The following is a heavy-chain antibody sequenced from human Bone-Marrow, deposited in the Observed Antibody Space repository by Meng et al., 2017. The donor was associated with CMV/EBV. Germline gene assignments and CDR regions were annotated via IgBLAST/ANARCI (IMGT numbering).Heavy chain of an antibody. CDR1: GFTFSSYA. CDR3: ARDRGWFGELNY. V-gene: IGHV3-30-3*01. CDR2: ISYDGSNK. Sequence: QVQLVGSGGGVVQPGRSLRLSCAASGFTFSSYAMHWVRQAPGKGLEWVAVISYDGSNKYYADSVKGRFTISRDNSKNTLYLQMNSLRAEDTAVYYCARDRGWFGELNYWGQGTLVTVSS. D-gene: IGHD3-10*01. J-gene: IGHJ4*02.